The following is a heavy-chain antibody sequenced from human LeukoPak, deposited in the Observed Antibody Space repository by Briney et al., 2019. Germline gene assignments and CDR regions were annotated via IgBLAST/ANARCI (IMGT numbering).Heavy chain of an antibody. J-gene: IGHJ3*02. Sequence: SETLSLTCTVSGGSISSGGYYWSWIRQPPGKGLEWIGYIYHSGSAYYNPSLKSRVTISVDRSKNQFSLKLSSVTAANTAVYYCARDIPGRHIVVVTATPGAFDIWGQGTMVTVSS. CDR3: ARDIPGRHIVVVTATPGAFDI. D-gene: IGHD2-21*02. CDR1: GGSISSGGYY. CDR2: IYHSGSA. V-gene: IGHV4-30-2*01.